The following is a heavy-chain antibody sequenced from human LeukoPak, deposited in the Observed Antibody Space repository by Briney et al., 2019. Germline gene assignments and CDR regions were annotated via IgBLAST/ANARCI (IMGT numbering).Heavy chain of an antibody. CDR1: GYTFTSYG. CDR3: ARDLGYCSGGSCYWGWFDP. D-gene: IGHD2-15*01. Sequence: ASVKVSCKASGYTFTSYGISWVRQAPGQGLEWMGWIRAYNGNTNYAQKLQGRVTMTTDTSTSTAYMELRSLRSDDTAVYYCARDLGYCSGGSCYWGWFDPWGQGTLVTVSS. V-gene: IGHV1-18*01. CDR2: IRAYNGNT. J-gene: IGHJ5*02.